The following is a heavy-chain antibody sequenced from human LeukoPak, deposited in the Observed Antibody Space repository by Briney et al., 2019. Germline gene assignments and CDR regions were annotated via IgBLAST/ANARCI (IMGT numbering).Heavy chain of an antibody. J-gene: IGHJ4*02. CDR1: GFTFSSYW. V-gene: IGHV3-74*01. Sequence: PGGSLRLSCAASGFTFSSYWMLWVRQAPGKGLVWVSRINSDGSSTSYADSVKGRFTISRDNAKNTLYLQMNSLRAEDTAVYYCASSPSYSDLTDYWGQGTLVTVSS. CDR2: INSDGSST. D-gene: IGHD2-15*01. CDR3: ASSPSYSDLTDY.